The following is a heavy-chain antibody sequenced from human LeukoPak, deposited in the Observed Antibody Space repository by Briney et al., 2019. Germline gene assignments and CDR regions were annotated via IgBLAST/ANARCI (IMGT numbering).Heavy chain of an antibody. D-gene: IGHD2-2*01. V-gene: IGHV4-39*01. CDR3: ASVGANIVVVPAANVGY. CDR1: GGSISSSSYY. Sequence: SETLSLTCTVSGGSISSSSYYWGWIRQPPGKGLEWIGSIYYSGSTYYNPSPKSRVTISVDTSKNQFSLKLSSVTAADTAVYYCASVGANIVVVPAANVGYWGQGTLVTVSS. CDR2: IYYSGST. J-gene: IGHJ4*02.